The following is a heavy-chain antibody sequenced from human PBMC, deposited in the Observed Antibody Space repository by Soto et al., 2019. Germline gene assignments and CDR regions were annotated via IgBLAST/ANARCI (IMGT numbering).Heavy chain of an antibody. CDR3: ARGSHGGGWGSSWYFAFDI. CDR1: GFTFSSYD. CDR2: IGTAGDT. J-gene: IGHJ3*02. V-gene: IGHV3-13*01. D-gene: IGHD6-13*01. Sequence: GGSLRLSCAASGFTFSSYDMHWVRQATGKGLEWISAIGTAGDTYYPGSVKGRFTISRENAKNSLYLQMNSLRAGDTAVYYCARGSHGGGWGSSWYFAFDIWGQGTMVTVSS.